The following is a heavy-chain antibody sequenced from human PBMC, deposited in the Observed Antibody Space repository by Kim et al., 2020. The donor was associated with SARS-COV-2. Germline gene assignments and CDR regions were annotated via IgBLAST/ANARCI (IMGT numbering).Heavy chain of an antibody. D-gene: IGHD5-12*01. CDR3: ARSPDGYNRGHDY. CDR1: GFTFSSYW. CDR2: INSDGSST. J-gene: IGHJ4*02. V-gene: IGHV3-74*01. Sequence: GGSLRLSCAASGFTFSSYWMHWVRQAPGKGLVWVSRINSDGSSTSYADSVKGRFTISRDNAKNTLYLQMNSLRAEDTAVYYCARSPDGYNRGHDYGGQGTLVTVSS.